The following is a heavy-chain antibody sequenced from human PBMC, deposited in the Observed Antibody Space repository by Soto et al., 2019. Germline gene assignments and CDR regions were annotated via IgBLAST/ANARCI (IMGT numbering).Heavy chain of an antibody. CDR2: ISAYNGNT. Sequence: QVQLVQSGAEVKKPGASVKVSCKASGYTFTSYGISWVRQAPGQGLEWMGWISAYNGNTNYAQKLQGRVTMTTDTSTSTAYMELRSLRSDDTAVYYCARAQESYDYVWGSYRAGWFDPWGQGTLVTVSS. V-gene: IGHV1-18*01. J-gene: IGHJ5*02. CDR1: GYTFTSYG. D-gene: IGHD3-16*02. CDR3: ARAQESYDYVWGSYRAGWFDP.